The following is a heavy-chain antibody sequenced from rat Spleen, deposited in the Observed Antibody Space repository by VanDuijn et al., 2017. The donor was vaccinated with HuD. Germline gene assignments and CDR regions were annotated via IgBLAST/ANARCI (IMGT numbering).Heavy chain of an antibody. J-gene: IGHJ2*01. Sequence: EVQLVESGGGLVQPGRSLKLSCAASGFTFSNYDMAWVRQAPTKGLEWVASISTGGGNTYYRDSVKGRFTISRDNAKSTLYLQMDSLRSEDTATYYCARRPYYGYTFDYWGQGVMVTVSS. CDR2: ISTGGGNT. CDR3: ARRPYYGYTFDY. V-gene: IGHV5S23*01. CDR1: GFTFSNYD. D-gene: IGHD1-9*01.